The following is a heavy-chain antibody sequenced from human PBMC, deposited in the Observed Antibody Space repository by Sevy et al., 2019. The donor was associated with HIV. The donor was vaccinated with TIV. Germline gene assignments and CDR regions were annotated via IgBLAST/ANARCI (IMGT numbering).Heavy chain of an antibody. CDR3: SRDCITIFGVVNPGCLYYYYGMDV. Sequence: ASVKVSCKASGYTFTGYYMHCVRQAPGQGLEWMGRINPNSGGTNYAQKFQGRVTMTRDTSISTAYMELSRLRSDDTAVYYCSRDCITIFGVVNPGCLYYYYGMDVWGQGTTVTVSS. CDR1: GYTFTGYY. CDR2: INPNSGGT. V-gene: IGHV1-2*06. J-gene: IGHJ6*02. D-gene: IGHD3-3*01.